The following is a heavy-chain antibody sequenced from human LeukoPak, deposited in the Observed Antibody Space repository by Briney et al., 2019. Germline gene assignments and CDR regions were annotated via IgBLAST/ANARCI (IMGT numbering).Heavy chain of an antibody. J-gene: IGHJ4*02. D-gene: IGHD6-19*01. CDR2: MNPNSGNT. V-gene: IGHV1-8*03. Sequence: ASVKVSCKASGYTFTSYDINWVRQATGQGLEWMGWMNPNSGNTGYAQKFQGRVTITRNTSISTAYMELSSLRSEDTAVYYCAGQIAVAGFDYWGQGTLVTVSS. CDR1: GYTFTSYD. CDR3: AGQIAVAGFDY.